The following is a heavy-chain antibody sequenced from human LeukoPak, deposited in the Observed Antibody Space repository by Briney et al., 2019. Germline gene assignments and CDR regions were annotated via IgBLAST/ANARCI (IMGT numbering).Heavy chain of an antibody. Sequence: SETLSLTCTVSGGSVSSGSYYWSWIRQPPGKGLEWIGYISYNGRTNYNPSLKSRVTVSADTSTNQFSLILSSVTAADTAVYYCARASSGSYLGYWGRGTLVTVSS. V-gene: IGHV4-61*01. J-gene: IGHJ4*02. CDR3: ARASSGSYLGY. D-gene: IGHD1-26*01. CDR2: ISYNGRT. CDR1: GGSVSSGSYY.